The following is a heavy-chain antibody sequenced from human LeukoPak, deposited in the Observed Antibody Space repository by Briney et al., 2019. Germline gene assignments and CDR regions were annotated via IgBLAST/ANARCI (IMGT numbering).Heavy chain of an antibody. CDR2: IYSNGKE. CDR1: GSSVDSNY. Sequence: GGSLRLSCLASGSSVDSNYMSWVRQAPGKGLEWVSVIYSNGKEYYAESAKGRFTISRDISKNSLDLQMNRLRGDDTAVYYCARESPTSGIDSWGQGTLVIVSS. CDR3: ARESPTSGIDS. D-gene: IGHD2-15*01. J-gene: IGHJ5*01. V-gene: IGHV3-53*01.